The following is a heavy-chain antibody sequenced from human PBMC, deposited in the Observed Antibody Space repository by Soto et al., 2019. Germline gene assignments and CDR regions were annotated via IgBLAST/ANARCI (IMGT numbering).Heavy chain of an antibody. Sequence: GGSLRLSCAASGFAFDDYGMNWVRQAPGKGLEWVTAINWNGGSTGYADSVKGRFTISRDNAKNSLYLQMNSLRAEDTALYHCARGTYYDFWGGSDPDYYFDYWGQGALVTVSS. D-gene: IGHD3-3*01. V-gene: IGHV3-20*01. CDR1: GFAFDDYG. CDR2: INWNGGST. CDR3: ARGTYYDFWGGSDPDYYFDY. J-gene: IGHJ4*02.